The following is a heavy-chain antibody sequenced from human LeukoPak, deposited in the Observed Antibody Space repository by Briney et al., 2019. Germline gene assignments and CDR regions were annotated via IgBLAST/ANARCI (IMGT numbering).Heavy chain of an antibody. CDR1: GYTFTSYA. V-gene: IGHV1-3*03. CDR2: INAGNGNT. Sequence: GASVKVSCKASGYTFTSYAMHWVRQAPGQRLEWMGWINAGNGNTKYPQEFQGRITITRNTSISTAYMELSSLRSEDTAVYYCARTQHLVLRSPLDPWGQGTLVTVSS. CDR3: ARTQHLVLRSPLDP. J-gene: IGHJ5*02. D-gene: IGHD6-13*01.